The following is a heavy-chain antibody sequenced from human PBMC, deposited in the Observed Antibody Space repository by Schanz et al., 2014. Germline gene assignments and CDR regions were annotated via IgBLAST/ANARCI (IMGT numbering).Heavy chain of an antibody. CDR2: VHSSGST. J-gene: IGHJ5*02. CDR3: ARHLPGGYNNHGWFDP. V-gene: IGHV4-59*08. Sequence: QVQLQESGPGLVKPSETLSLTCTVSGGSIRGYYCSWIRQPPGKGLEWIGYVHSSGSTNYNSSLKSQATISVDTSKTHFSLNLRSVPAADTAVYYCARHLPGGYNNHGWFDPWGQGTLVTVSS. CDR1: GGSIRGYY. D-gene: IGHD4-4*01.